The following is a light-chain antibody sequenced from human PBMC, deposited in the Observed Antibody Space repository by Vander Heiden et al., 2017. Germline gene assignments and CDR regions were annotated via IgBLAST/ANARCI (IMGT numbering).Light chain of an antibody. CDR2: GAS. CDR1: QSVSSN. CDR3: QQYSNWPIT. V-gene: IGKV3-15*01. Sequence: EIVMTHPPATLSVCPGERATLSCRASQSVSSNLAWYQQKPGQAPRLLIYGASTRATGIPARFSGSGSGTEFTLTISSLQSEDFAVYYCQQYSNWPITFGQGTRLEIK. J-gene: IGKJ5*01.